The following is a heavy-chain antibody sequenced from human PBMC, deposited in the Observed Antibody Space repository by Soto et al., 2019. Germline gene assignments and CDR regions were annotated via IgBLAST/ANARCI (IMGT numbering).Heavy chain of an antibody. J-gene: IGHJ5*02. V-gene: IGHV1-46*01. CDR1: GYTFTSYY. Sequence: QVQLVQSGAEVKKPGASVKVSCKASGYTFTSYYMHWVRQAPGQGLEWMGIINPSGGSTSYAQKFQGRVTMTRDTSTSTVYMELSSLRSEDTAVYYCARGEVGPAPGTGTPNNWFDPWGQGTLVTVSS. CDR3: ARGEVGPAPGTGTPNNWFDP. D-gene: IGHD1-1*01. CDR2: INPSGGST.